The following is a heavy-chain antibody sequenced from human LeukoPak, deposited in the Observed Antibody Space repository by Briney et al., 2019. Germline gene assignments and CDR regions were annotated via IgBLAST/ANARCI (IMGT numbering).Heavy chain of an antibody. CDR2: IYSGGGT. Sequence: PGGSLRLSCAASGFTVSSNYMTWVRQAPGKGLEWLSVIYSGGGTYYADSVKGRFTISRDNSKNTLYLQMNSLRAEDTAVYYCARRSGEGYFDCWGQGTLVTVSS. CDR1: GFTVSSNY. D-gene: IGHD1-26*01. J-gene: IGHJ4*02. CDR3: ARRSGEGYFDC. V-gene: IGHV3-66*01.